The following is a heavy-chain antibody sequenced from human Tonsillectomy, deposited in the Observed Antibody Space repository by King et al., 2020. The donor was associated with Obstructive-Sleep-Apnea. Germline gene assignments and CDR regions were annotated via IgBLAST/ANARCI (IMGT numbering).Heavy chain of an antibody. CDR3: TGQWQATGGAFDI. V-gene: IGHV3-15*01. Sequence: EVQLVESGGGLVKPGGSLRLSCAASGFTFSNAWMSWVRQAPGKGLEWVGRIKSKTDGGTTDYAAPVKGRFTISRDDSKNTLYLQMNSLKTEDTAVYYCTGQWQATGGAFDIWGQGTMVTVSS. D-gene: IGHD6-19*01. CDR1: GFTFSNAW. CDR2: IKSKTDGGTT. J-gene: IGHJ3*02.